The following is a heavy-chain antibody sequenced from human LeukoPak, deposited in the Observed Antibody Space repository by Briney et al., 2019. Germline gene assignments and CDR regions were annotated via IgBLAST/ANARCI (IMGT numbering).Heavy chain of an antibody. CDR3: ARGLSPSDY. CDR2: MNPNSGKT. CDR1: GYSFTTYD. V-gene: IGHV1-8*01. J-gene: IGHJ4*02. Sequence: ASVKVSCKASGYSFTTYDINWVRQAPGQGLEWMGWMNPNSGKTNFAQKFQGRVTMTRTTSISTAYMEVSSLRSEDTAVCYCARGLSPSDYWDQGTLVTVSS.